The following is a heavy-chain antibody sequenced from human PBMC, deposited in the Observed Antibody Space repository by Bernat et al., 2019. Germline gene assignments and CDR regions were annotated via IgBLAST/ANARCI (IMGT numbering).Heavy chain of an antibody. J-gene: IGHJ3*02. CDR1: GFIFSNYA. CDR2: INGDGSEK. V-gene: IGHV3-7*04. CDR3: ARGHNGFDI. Sequence: EVQLLESGGGLVQPGGSLRVSCATSGFIFSNYAMSWVRQAPGKGLEWVATINGDGSEKYYVDSVKGRFTISRDNTENSLYLQMNSLRVDDAALYYCARGHNGFDIWGQGTMVTVSS.